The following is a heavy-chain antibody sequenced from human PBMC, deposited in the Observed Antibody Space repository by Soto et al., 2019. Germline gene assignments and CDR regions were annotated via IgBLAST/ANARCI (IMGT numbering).Heavy chain of an antibody. D-gene: IGHD5-18*01. J-gene: IGHJ6*02. CDR3: ARGQWIQLWLKRGGGYYYGMDV. Sequence: SETLSLTCAVYGGSFSGYYWSWIRQPPGKGLEWIGEINHSGSTNYNPSLKSRVTISVDTSKNQFSLKLGSVTAADTAVYYCARGQWIQLWLKRGGGYYYGMDVWGQGTTVTVSS. V-gene: IGHV4-34*01. CDR2: INHSGST. CDR1: GGSFSGYY.